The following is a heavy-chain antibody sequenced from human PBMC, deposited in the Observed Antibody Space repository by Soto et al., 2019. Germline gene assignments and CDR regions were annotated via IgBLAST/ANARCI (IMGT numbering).Heavy chain of an antibody. CDR3: ARDPYKLHDYDYYAMDV. V-gene: IGHV6-1*01. D-gene: IGHD1-1*01. CDR1: GDSLSSGIAA. Sequence: PSQTFSLTSVISGDSLSSGIAACSCIRQSPSGGLEWLGRTYYKSNWYNDYAFSVKSRITINPDSAKNQFSLQLTSVTPDDTAVYYCARDPYKLHDYDYYAMDVWGQGTTVTVSS. CDR2: TYYKSNWYN. J-gene: IGHJ6*02.